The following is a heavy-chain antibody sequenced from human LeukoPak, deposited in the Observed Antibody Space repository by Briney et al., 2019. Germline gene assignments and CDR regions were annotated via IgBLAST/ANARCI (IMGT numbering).Heavy chain of an antibody. Sequence: SETLSLTCTVSGGSISSYYWSWIRQPAGKGLEWIGRIYTSGSTNYNPSLKSRVTMSVDTSKKQFSLKLSSVTAADTAVYYCAREQPRITIFGVATYWGQGTLVTVSS. J-gene: IGHJ4*02. D-gene: IGHD3-3*01. V-gene: IGHV4-4*07. CDR1: GGSISSYY. CDR3: AREQPRITIFGVATY. CDR2: IYTSGST.